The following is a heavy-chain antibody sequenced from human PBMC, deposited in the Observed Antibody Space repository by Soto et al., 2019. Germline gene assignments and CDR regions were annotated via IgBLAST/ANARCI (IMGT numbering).Heavy chain of an antibody. CDR2: ISGSNTYT. V-gene: IGHV3-11*05. CDR3: ARHLYSNYAMDV. Sequence: QVQLVESGGGLVKPGGSLRLSCAASGFIFSDYYMSWVRQAPGKGPEWVSCISGSNTYTDHADSVKGRFTISRDNAKNSLYLQMNSLRADDTAVYYCARHLYSNYAMDVWGQGTTVTVSS. CDR1: GFIFSDYY. D-gene: IGHD6-13*01. J-gene: IGHJ6*02.